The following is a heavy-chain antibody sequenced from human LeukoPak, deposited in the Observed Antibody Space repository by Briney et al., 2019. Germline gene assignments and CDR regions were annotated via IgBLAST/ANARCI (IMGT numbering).Heavy chain of an antibody. CDR2: IKQDGSEK. Sequence: GGSLRLSCAASGFTFSSYWMSWVRQAPGKGLEWVANIKQDGSEKYYVDSVKGRFTISRDNAKNSLYLQMNSLRAEDTAVYYCAGSKPLYYGDSSDAFDIWGQGTMVTVSS. D-gene: IGHD4-17*01. J-gene: IGHJ3*02. CDR3: AGSKPLYYGDSSDAFDI. CDR1: GFTFSSYW. V-gene: IGHV3-7*01.